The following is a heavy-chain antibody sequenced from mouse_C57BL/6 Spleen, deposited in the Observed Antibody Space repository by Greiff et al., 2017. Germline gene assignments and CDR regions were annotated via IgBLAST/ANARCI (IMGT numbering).Heavy chain of an antibody. J-gene: IGHJ4*01. CDR1: GFTFSDYG. CDR3: ARDSIYYYGSSYVGYAMDY. Sequence: EVKLEESGGGLVKPGGSLKLSCAASGFTFSDYGMHWVRQAPEKGLEWVAYISSGSSTIYYADTVKGRFTISRDNAKNTLFLQMTSLRSEDTAMYYCARDSIYYYGSSYVGYAMDYWGQGTSVTVSS. V-gene: IGHV5-17*01. CDR2: ISSGSSTI. D-gene: IGHD1-1*01.